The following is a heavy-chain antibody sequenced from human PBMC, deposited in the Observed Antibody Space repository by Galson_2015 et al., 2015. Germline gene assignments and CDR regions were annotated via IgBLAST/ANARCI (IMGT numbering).Heavy chain of an antibody. V-gene: IGHV3-53*01. D-gene: IGHD2-21*02. Sequence: SLRLSCAASGFTVRNNYMNWVRQAPGKGLEWVSVIYSGGSTYYADSVKGRFTVSRDNSENTLFLRMNSLRAEDTAVYYCASPGGGPYCGGDCYSFDYWGQGTLVTVSS. CDR1: GFTVRNNY. CDR3: ASPGGGPYCGGDCYSFDY. J-gene: IGHJ4*02. CDR2: IYSGGST.